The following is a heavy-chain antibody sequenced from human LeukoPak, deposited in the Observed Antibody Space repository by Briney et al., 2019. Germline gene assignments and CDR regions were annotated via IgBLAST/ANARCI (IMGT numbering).Heavy chain of an antibody. D-gene: IGHD1-26*01. J-gene: IGHJ3*02. CDR2: ISSRGSMI. V-gene: IGHV3-48*03. CDR3: ARVNWELRDAFDI. Sequence: PGGSLRLSCAASGFTFNTYEMHWVRQAPGKGLEWVSYISSRGSMIYYADSVKGRFTISRDNAKNTLYLQMNSLRAEDTAVYYCARVNWELRDAFDIWGQGTMVTVSS. CDR1: GFTFNTYE.